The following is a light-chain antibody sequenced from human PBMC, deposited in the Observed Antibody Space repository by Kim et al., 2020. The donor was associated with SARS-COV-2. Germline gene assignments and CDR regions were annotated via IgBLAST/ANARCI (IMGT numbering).Light chain of an antibody. V-gene: IGLV3-1*01. CDR2: HNS. J-gene: IGLJ2*01. CDR3: QAWDSNTGVV. CDR1: KLGDKY. Sequence: VSPGQTASITCSGDKLGDKYVCWYQQKPGQSPVLVIYHNSQRPSGIPERFSGSNSGNTATLTISGTQAMDEADYYCQAWDSNTGVVFGGGTQLNVL.